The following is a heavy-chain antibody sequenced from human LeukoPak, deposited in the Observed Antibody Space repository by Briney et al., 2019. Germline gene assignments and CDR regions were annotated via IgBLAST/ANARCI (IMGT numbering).Heavy chain of an antibody. CDR2: IIPIFGTA. V-gene: IGHV1-69*13. Sequence: ASVKVSCTASGGTFSSYAISWVRQAPGQGLEWMGGIIPIFGTANYAQKFQGRVTITADESTSTAYMELSSLRSEDTAVYYCARDGPRVYSYGNLYYYGMDVWGQGTTVTVSS. CDR1: GGTFSSYA. D-gene: IGHD5-18*01. J-gene: IGHJ6*02. CDR3: ARDGPRVYSYGNLYYYGMDV.